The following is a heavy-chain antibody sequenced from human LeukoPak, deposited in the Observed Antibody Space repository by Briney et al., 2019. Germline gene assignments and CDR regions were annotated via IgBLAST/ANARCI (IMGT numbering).Heavy chain of an antibody. CDR3: AREQWPHRWYFDL. CDR2: INHSGST. J-gene: IGHJ2*01. CDR1: GGSFSGYY. Sequence: SETLSLTCAVYGGSFSGYYWNWIRQPPGKGLEWIGEINHSGSTNYNPSLKSRVTISVDTSKNQFSLKLSSVTAADTAVYYCAREQWPHRWYFDLWGRGTLVTVSS. V-gene: IGHV4-34*01. D-gene: IGHD6-19*01.